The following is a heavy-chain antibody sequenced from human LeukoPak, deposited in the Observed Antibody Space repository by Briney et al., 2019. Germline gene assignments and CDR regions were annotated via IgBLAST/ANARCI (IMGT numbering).Heavy chain of an antibody. CDR3: SNGIYSSSY. CDR2: INQDGSGE. J-gene: IGHJ4*02. D-gene: IGHD6-6*01. Sequence: GGSLRLSCAASGFTFTRYWMAWVRQAPGKELEWISNINQDGSGEYYVDSVRGRLTASRDNAKNSLYLQMNYLRADDTAVYYCSNGIYSSSYWGQGTLVTVSS. V-gene: IGHV3-7*01. CDR1: GFTFTRYW.